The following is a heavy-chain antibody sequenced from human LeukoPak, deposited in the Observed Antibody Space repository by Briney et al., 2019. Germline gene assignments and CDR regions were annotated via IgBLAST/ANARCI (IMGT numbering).Heavy chain of an antibody. CDR1: GFTFSSYS. CDR3: ARVGGSSWPPRKPFDY. CDR2: ISSSSSYI. Sequence: GGSLRLSCAASGFTFSSYSMNWLRQAPGKGLECVSSISSSSSYIYYADSVKGRFTISRDNAKNSLYLQMNSLRAEDTAVYYCARVGGSSWPPRKPFDYWGQGTLVTVSS. J-gene: IGHJ4*02. V-gene: IGHV3-21*01. D-gene: IGHD6-13*01.